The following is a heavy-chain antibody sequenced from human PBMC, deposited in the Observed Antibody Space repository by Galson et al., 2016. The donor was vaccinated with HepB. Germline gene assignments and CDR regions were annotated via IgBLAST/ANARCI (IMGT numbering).Heavy chain of an antibody. V-gene: IGHV3-23*01. D-gene: IGHD5-24*01. J-gene: IGHJ6*02. Sequence: SLRLSCAASGFTFSAYDINWVRQAPGRGLEWVSAIGSSGHSTYYADSVKGRFTISRDNSKNTLYLQMNSLRAEDTALYYCAKSRLGDGYVIWGQGTTVTVSS. CDR2: IGSSGHST. CDR1: GFTFSAYD. CDR3: AKSRLGDGYVI.